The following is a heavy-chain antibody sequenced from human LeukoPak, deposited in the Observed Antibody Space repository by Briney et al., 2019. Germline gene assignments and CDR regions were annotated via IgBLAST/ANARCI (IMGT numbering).Heavy chain of an antibody. V-gene: IGHV3-23*01. CDR1: GFTFNNYA. CDR2: ITGSGGST. CDR3: ARNQDSSWYYYYMDV. J-gene: IGHJ6*03. D-gene: IGHD6-13*01. Sequence: GGSLRPSCAASGFTFNNYAMSWVRQAPGRGLKWVSTITGSGGSTYSADSVKGRLTISRDNSKNTLYLQMNSLRADDTALYYCARNQDSSWYYYYMDVWGKGTTVTVSS.